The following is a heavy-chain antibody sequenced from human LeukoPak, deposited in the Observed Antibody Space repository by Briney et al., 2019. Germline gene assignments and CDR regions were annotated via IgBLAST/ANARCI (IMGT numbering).Heavy chain of an antibody. CDR2: MYTGGGR. Sequence: GGSLRLSCAASGFSVSNYYMSWVRQPPGKGLEWVSVMYTGGGRYYGDSVKGRFTISRDNSKNTVFLQMNSLRAEDTAVYYCAKDVHVGAKVNADYWGQGTLVTVSS. CDR1: GFSVSNYY. D-gene: IGHD1-26*01. V-gene: IGHV3-66*01. CDR3: AKDVHVGAKVNADY. J-gene: IGHJ4*02.